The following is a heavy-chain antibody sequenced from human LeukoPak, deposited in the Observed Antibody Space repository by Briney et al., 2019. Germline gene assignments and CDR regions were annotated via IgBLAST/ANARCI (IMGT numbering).Heavy chain of an antibody. CDR1: GNSFTSYW. Sequence: GEVLKISCKGSGNSFTSYWIGWVRQLPGEGLELVGIIYRGGCYTSYSPFFQGQVTISAYKSISTAYLQGSSLKSWDTAMYYCARLNYGGNSHIDYWGQGTPVTVS. CDR3: ARLNYGGNSHIDY. D-gene: IGHD4-23*01. V-gene: IGHV5-51*01. CDR2: IYRGGCYT. J-gene: IGHJ4*02.